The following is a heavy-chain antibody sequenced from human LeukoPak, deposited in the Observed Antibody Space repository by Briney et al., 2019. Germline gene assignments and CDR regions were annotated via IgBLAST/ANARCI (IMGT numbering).Heavy chain of an antibody. Sequence: GGSLRLSCAASGFTVISNYMSWVRQAPGKGLEWVSFIYSGDNTYYADSVRGRFTISRDNSKNTLYLQMNSLRAEDTSVYYCARVSSGYERLFDYWGQGTLVTVSS. CDR2: IYSGDNT. J-gene: IGHJ4*02. D-gene: IGHD3-22*01. CDR3: ARVSSGYERLFDY. CDR1: GFTVISNY. V-gene: IGHV3-53*01.